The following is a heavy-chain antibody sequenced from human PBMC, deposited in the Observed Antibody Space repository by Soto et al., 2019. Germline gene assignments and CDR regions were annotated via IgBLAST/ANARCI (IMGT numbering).Heavy chain of an antibody. V-gene: IGHV4-34*01. Sequence: SETLSLTCAVYGGSFSGYYWSWIRQPPGKGLEWIGEINHSGSTNYNPSLKSRVTISADTSKNQFSLKLSSVTAADTAVYYCARAPYIVVVPAANRARDYYYGMDVWGQGATVTVSS. D-gene: IGHD2-2*01. CDR1: GGSFSGYY. CDR2: INHSGST. CDR3: ARAPYIVVVPAANRARDYYYGMDV. J-gene: IGHJ6*02.